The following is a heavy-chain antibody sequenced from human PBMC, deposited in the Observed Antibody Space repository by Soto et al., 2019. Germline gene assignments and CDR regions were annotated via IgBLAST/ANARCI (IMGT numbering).Heavy chain of an antibody. Sequence: QVQLQESGPGLVKPSGTLSLTCAVSGGSISSSNWWSWVRQPPGKGLEWIGEIYHSGSTNYNPSLKSRVTIPVDKSKNQFSLKLSSVTAADTAVYYCVVTTVTTSLPTYWGQGTLVTVSS. CDR1: GGSISSSNW. CDR2: IYHSGST. D-gene: IGHD4-17*01. J-gene: IGHJ4*02. V-gene: IGHV4-4*02. CDR3: VVTTVTTSLPTY.